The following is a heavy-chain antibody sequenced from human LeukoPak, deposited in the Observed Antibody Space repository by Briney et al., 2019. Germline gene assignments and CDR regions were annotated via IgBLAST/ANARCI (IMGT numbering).Heavy chain of an antibody. D-gene: IGHD4-17*01. CDR1: GGSISSYY. V-gene: IGHV4-34*01. CDR3: ASMATVTEPDFDY. J-gene: IGHJ4*02. Sequence: SETLSLTCTVSGGSISSYYWSWIRQPAGKGLEWIGEINHSGSTNYNPSLKSRVTISVDTSKNQFSLKLSSVTAADTAVYYCASMATVTEPDFDYWGQGTLVTVSS. CDR2: INHSGST.